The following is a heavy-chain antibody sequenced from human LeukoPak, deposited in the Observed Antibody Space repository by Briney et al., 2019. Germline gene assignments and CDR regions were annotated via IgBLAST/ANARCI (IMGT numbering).Heavy chain of an antibody. Sequence: SQTPSLTCTVSGGSISSGSYYWSWIRQPAGKGQEWIVRIYTSGSTNYNPSLKSRVTISVDTSKNQFSLKLSSVTAADTAVYYCAGSSGYSSGWRVDYWGQGTLVTVSS. CDR2: IYTSGST. J-gene: IGHJ4*02. CDR3: AGSSGYSSGWRVDY. V-gene: IGHV4-61*02. CDR1: GGSISSGSYY. D-gene: IGHD6-19*01.